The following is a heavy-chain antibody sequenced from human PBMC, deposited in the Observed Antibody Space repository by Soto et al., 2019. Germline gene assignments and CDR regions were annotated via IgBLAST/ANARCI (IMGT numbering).Heavy chain of an antibody. CDR1: VFSFRNSA. V-gene: IGHV3-30*04. CDR3: AKENGYNQFFDY. D-gene: IGHD5-12*01. Sequence: GGSLRLSCAASVFSFRNSAMHLVRQAPGKGLEWVAMISFDAYNKYYADSVSGRFTISRDNPKNTLYLQMNSLRAEDTAVYYCAKENGYNQFFDYWGQGTLVTVSS. J-gene: IGHJ4*02. CDR2: ISFDAYNK.